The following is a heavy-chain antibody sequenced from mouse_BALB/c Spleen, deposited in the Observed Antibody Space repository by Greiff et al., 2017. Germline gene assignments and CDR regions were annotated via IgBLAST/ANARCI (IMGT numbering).Heavy chain of an antibody. J-gene: IGHJ4*01. CDR2: ISNLAYSI. Sequence: EVKVVESGGGLVQPGGSRKLSCAASGFTFSDYGMAWVRQAPGKGPEWVAFISNLAYSIYYADTVTGRFTISRENAKNTLYLEMSSLRSEDTAMYYCARDGSYYAMDYWGQGTSVTVSS. D-gene: IGHD2-2*01. CDR1: GFTFSDYG. CDR3: ARDGSYYAMDY. V-gene: IGHV5-15*02.